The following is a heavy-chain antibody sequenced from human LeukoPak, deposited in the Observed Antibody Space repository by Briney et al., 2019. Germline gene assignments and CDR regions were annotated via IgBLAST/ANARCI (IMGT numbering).Heavy chain of an antibody. V-gene: IGHV4-59*01. Sequence: PSETLSLTCAVYGGSFSGYYWSWIRQPPEKGLEWLGYIYYTGSTNYNPSLKSRVTISVDTSKNQFSLKLSSVTAADTAVYYCATLYSGNYPLDYWGQGTLVTVSS. D-gene: IGHD1-26*01. CDR3: ATLYSGNYPLDY. J-gene: IGHJ4*02. CDR1: GGSFSGYY. CDR2: IYYTGST.